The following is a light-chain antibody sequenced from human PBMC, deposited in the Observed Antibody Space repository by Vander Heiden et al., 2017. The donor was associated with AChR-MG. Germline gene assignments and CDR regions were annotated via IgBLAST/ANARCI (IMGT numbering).Light chain of an antibody. Sequence: DVQMTQTPSSLSASVGDTVTITCRASQSISDYLAWYQQTPGKAPKLLIHAASTLQTGVPSRFSGSGSGTDFTLTISSLRPEDFAAYFCQQSDSIPYTFGQGTKLEIK. CDR1: QSISDY. CDR3: QQSDSIPYT. CDR2: AAS. J-gene: IGKJ2*01. V-gene: IGKV1-39*01.